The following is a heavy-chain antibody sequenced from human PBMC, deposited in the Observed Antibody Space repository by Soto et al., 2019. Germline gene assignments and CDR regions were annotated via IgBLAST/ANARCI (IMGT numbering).Heavy chain of an antibody. CDR3: ARDLEGADVFDL. D-gene: IGHD3-16*01. CDR1: GFTFNNYN. V-gene: IGHV3-21*01. Sequence: GGSLRLSCATSGFTFNNYNMNWVRQTPGKGLEWVSSIGSRGSSYRYYADSVKGRFTISRDIAKNTLYLEMHSLRADDTALYYCARDLEGADVFDLWGQGTMVTVSS. CDR2: IGSRGSSYR. J-gene: IGHJ3*01.